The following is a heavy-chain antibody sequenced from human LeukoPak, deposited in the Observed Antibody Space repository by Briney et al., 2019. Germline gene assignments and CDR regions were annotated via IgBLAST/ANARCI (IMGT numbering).Heavy chain of an antibody. Sequence: PSETLSLTCAVYGGSFSGYYWSWIRQPPGKGLEWIGYIHYSGSTNYNPSLKSRVTISVDTSKNQFSLKLSSVTAADTAVYYCARLFRGVNLDAFDVWGQGTMVTVSS. V-gene: IGHV4-59*01. D-gene: IGHD3-10*01. CDR2: IHYSGST. CDR3: ARLFRGVNLDAFDV. CDR1: GGSFSGYY. J-gene: IGHJ3*01.